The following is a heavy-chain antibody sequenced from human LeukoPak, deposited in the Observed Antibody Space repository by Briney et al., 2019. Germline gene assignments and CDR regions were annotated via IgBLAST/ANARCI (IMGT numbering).Heavy chain of an antibody. D-gene: IGHD3/OR15-3a*01. Sequence: PGGSLRLSCAASGFTFSRYGMHWVRQAPGKGLEWVTFIWFDGSYKYYADSVKGRFTISRDNSKNTLYLQMNSLRAEDTAVYYCAKDWTGNSHYFDYWGQGTLVTVSS. V-gene: IGHV3-30*02. CDR2: IWFDGSYK. CDR1: GFTFSRYG. J-gene: IGHJ4*02. CDR3: AKDWTGNSHYFDY.